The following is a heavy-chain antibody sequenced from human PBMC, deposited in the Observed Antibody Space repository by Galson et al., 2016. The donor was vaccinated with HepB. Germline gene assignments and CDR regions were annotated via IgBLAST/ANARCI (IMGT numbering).Heavy chain of an antibody. CDR1: GYSFTNYD. J-gene: IGHJ6*02. CDR2: MNPNSGNT. D-gene: IGHD6-25*01. V-gene: IGHV1-8*01. Sequence: SVKVSCKAAGYSFTNYDINWVRQVPGQGPEWMGWMNPNSGNTGYAQRFQGRVTMTRNTSLSTAYMQLSSLRSDDTAVYYCARGEETAAYFYYYGMDVWGQGTTVIVSS. CDR3: ARGEETAAYFYYYGMDV.